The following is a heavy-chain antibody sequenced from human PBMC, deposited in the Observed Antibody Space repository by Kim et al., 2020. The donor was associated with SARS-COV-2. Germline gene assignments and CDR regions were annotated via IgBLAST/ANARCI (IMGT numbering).Heavy chain of an antibody. D-gene: IGHD4-17*01. J-gene: IGHJ6*02. Sequence: GGSLRLSCAASGFTFSSYAMSWVRQAPGKGLEWVSAISGSGGSTYYADSVKGRLTISRDNSKNTLYLQMNSLRAEDTAVYYCAKDRESWGDYPFYYGMDVWGQGTTVTVSS. CDR1: GFTFSSYA. CDR2: ISGSGGST. V-gene: IGHV3-23*01. CDR3: AKDRESWGDYPFYYGMDV.